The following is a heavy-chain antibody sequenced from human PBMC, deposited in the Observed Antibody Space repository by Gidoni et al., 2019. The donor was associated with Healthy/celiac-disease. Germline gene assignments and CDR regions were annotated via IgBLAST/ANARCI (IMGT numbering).Heavy chain of an antibody. D-gene: IGHD6-13*01. Sequence: QVQLVESGGGVVQPGRSLRLSCAASGFTFSSYAMHWFRQAPGKGLEWVAVIANDGSNKYYADSVKGRFTISRDNSKNTLYLQMNSLRAEDTAVYYCARTGDSSSWTDYYYYYGMDVWGQGTTVTVSS. J-gene: IGHJ6*02. CDR2: IANDGSNK. CDR3: ARTGDSSSWTDYYYYYGMDV. CDR1: GFTFSSYA. V-gene: IGHV3-30-3*01.